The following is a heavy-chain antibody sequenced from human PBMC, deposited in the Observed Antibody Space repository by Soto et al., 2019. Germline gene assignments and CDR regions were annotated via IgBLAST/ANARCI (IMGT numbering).Heavy chain of an antibody. CDR1: SYSISSGYY. Sequence: SETLSLTCAVSSYSISSGYYWGWIRQPPGKGLEWIGSIYHTGDTYYNPSLMSRIIISVDTSKNQFFLRLDSVTATDTAVYYCARCFDYTYDYWGQGTLVTVSS. CDR2: IYHTGDT. J-gene: IGHJ4*02. V-gene: IGHV4-38-2*01. CDR3: ARCFDYTYDY. D-gene: IGHD5-12*01.